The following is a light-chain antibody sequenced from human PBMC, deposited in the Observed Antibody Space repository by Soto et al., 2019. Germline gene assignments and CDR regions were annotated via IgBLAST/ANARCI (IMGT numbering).Light chain of an antibody. CDR1: QSVSSSY. V-gene: IGKV3-20*01. Sequence: EIVLTQSPGTLSLSPGERATLSCRASQSVSSSYLAWYQQKPGQAPRLLIYGASSRATGIPDRFSCSGSGPDFTLTISKLAPEDFAVYYCQQYGSSPITFGQGTRLEIK. J-gene: IGKJ5*01. CDR2: GAS. CDR3: QQYGSSPIT.